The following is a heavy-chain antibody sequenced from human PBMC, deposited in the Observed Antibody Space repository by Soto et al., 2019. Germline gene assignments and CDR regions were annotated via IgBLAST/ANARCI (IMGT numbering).Heavy chain of an antibody. V-gene: IGHV3-74*03. CDR3: AAGGSGYYAN. CDR1: GFTFSTYW. D-gene: IGHD3-22*01. J-gene: IGHJ4*02. Sequence: EVQLVESGGDLVQPGGSLRLSCAASGFTFSTYWMHWVRQAPGKGLLWVSRIKTDGTYATYADSVKGRFTISRDNAKNTLYLQMNSLRGEDAAVDYCAAGGSGYYANWGQGTLVTVSS. CDR2: IKTDGTYA.